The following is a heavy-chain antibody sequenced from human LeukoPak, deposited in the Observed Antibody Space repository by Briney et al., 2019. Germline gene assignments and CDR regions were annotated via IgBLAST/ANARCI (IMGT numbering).Heavy chain of an antibody. CDR2: IIHSGST. D-gene: IGHD5-18*01. CDR1: GGSFSGYY. CDR3: ARDTDY. Sequence: KPSETLSLTCAVYGGSFSGYYWSWIRQPPGKGLEWIGEIIHSGSTNYNPSLKSRVTISVDRSKNQFSLKLSSVTAADTAVYYCARDTDYWGQGTLVTVSS. J-gene: IGHJ4*02. V-gene: IGHV4-34*12.